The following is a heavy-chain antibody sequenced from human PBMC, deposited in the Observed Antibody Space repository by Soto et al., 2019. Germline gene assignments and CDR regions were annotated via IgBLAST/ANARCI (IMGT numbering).Heavy chain of an antibody. D-gene: IGHD5-12*01. CDR3: ARGGYSGYDSDVYDY. CDR2: ISGSGGST. J-gene: IGHJ4*02. V-gene: IGHV3-23*01. CDR1: GFTFSSYA. Sequence: EVQLLESGGGLVQPGGSLRLSGAASGFTFSSYAMSWVRQAPGKGLAWVSAISGSGGSTYYADSVKGRFTISRDNSKSTLYLQMNSLRAEDTAVYYCARGGYSGYDSDVYDYWGQGTLVTVSS.